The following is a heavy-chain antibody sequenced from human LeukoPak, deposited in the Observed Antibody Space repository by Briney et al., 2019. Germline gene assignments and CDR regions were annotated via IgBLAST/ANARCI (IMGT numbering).Heavy chain of an antibody. V-gene: IGHV1-18*01. Sequence: ASVKVSCKASRYTFSSYGISWVRQAPGQGLEWMGWISAYNGNTNYRQKLQGRVTMTTDTSTSTAYMDLRSLRSDDTALYYCARDGTSTGDYWGRGTAVSVSS. D-gene: IGHD1-7*01. CDR2: ISAYNGNT. J-gene: IGHJ4*02. CDR1: RYTFSSYG. CDR3: ARDGTSTGDY.